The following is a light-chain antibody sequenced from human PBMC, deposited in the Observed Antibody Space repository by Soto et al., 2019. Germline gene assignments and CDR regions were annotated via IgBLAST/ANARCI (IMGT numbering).Light chain of an antibody. CDR2: DAS. CDR1: QGISRW. CDR3: QQRSNWPRT. Sequence: DIHMSLYPSIPCASIGDTLTIPCWVSQGISRWLAWYQQKPGKAPKILISDASILESGVPSRFSGTGSGTEFTLTISSLQPDDFATYLCQQRSNWPRTFGQGTKVDIK. V-gene: IGKV1-5*01. J-gene: IGKJ1*01.